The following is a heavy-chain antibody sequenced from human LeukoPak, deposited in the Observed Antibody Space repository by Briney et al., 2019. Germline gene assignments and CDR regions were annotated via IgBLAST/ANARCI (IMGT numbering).Heavy chain of an antibody. V-gene: IGHV4-34*01. CDR2: IYYSGST. J-gene: IGHJ4*02. CDR1: GGSFSGYY. Sequence: SETLSLTCAVYGGSFSGYYWSWIRQPPGKGLEWIGSIYYSGSTYYNPSLKSRVTVSVDTSKNQFSLKLSSVTAADTAVYYCARRGAIRAFDYWGQGTLVTVSS. CDR3: ARRGAIRAFDY. D-gene: IGHD5-12*01.